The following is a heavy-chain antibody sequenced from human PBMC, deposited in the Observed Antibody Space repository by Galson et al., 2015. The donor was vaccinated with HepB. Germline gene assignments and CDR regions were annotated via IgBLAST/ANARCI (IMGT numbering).Heavy chain of an antibody. CDR2: INPNSGGT. CDR1: GYTFTGYY. V-gene: IGHV1-2*04. Sequence: SVKVSCKASGYTFTGYYIHWVRQAPGQGLEWMGWINPNSGGTNYAQKFQGLVTMTRDTSIYTAYIELSRLRSDDTAVYYCARDLLRSGDYWGQGTLVTVSS. D-gene: IGHD3-16*01. CDR3: ARDLLRSGDY. J-gene: IGHJ4*02.